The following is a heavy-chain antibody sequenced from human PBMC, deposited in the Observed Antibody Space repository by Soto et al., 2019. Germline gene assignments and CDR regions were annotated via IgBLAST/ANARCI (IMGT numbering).Heavy chain of an antibody. CDR2: IKQDGSEK. V-gene: IGHV3-7*04. CDR1: GFTFSSYW. J-gene: IGHJ3*02. Sequence: GGSLRLSCAASGFTFSSYWMSWVRQAPGKGLEWMANIKQDGSEKYYVDSVKGRFTISRDNAKNSLYLQMNSLRAEDTAVYYCARAIAAHDDAFDIWGQGTMVTVSS. CDR3: ARAIAAHDDAFDI. D-gene: IGHD6-6*01.